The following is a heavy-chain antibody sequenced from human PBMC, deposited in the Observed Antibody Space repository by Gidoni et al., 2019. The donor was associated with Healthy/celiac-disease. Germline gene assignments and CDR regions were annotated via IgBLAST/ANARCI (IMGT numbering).Heavy chain of an antibody. D-gene: IGHD2-15*01. CDR2: INHSGST. CDR1: GGSFSGYY. J-gene: IGHJ4*02. V-gene: IGHV4-34*01. Sequence: QVQLQQWGAGLLKPSETLSLTCAVYGGSFSGYYWSWIRQPPGKGLEWIGEINHSGSTNYNPSLKSRVTISVDTSKNQFSLKLSSVTAADTAVYYCARVKRRVVVVPNFDYWGQGTLVTVSS. CDR3: ARVKRRVVVVPNFDY.